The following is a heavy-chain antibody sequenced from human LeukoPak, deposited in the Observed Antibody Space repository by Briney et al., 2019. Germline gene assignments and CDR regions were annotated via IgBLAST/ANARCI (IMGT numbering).Heavy chain of an antibody. Sequence: PSETLSLTCTVSGGSISSSSYYWGWIRQPPGQVLEWIGSIYYSRSTYYNPSLKSRVTISVDTSKNQFYLKLSSVTAADTAVYYCARQLEYCSGTSCYAGKVDYWGRGTLVTVSS. CDR1: GGSISSSSYY. J-gene: IGHJ4*02. V-gene: IGHV4-39*01. CDR3: ARQLEYCSGTSCYAGKVDY. CDR2: IYYSRST. D-gene: IGHD2-2*01.